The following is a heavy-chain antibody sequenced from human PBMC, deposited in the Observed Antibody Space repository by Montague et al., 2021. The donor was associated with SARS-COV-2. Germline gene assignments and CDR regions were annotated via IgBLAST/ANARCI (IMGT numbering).Heavy chain of an antibody. V-gene: IGHV4-34*01. Sequence: SETLSLTCAVDGESFTGYSWNWIRQPPGKGLEWIGEISHRADTNYNPSLNSQISMSMDTSNNQFSLRLDSLTAADTAVYSCARARLVDRARGTGAWIGPWGQGTLVTVSA. CDR1: GESFTGYS. D-gene: IGHD3-10*01. J-gene: IGHJ5*02. CDR3: ARARLVDRARGTGAWIGP. CDR2: ISHRADT.